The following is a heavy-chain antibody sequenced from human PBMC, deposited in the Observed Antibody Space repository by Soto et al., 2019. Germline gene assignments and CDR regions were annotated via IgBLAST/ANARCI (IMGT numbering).Heavy chain of an antibody. D-gene: IGHD3-22*01. CDR1: GFSLSDVRMA. Sequence: HVTLKESGPVLVKPTETLTVTCTVSGFSLSDVRMAVSWIRQPPGKAPEWLAHIFSNDEATYNKTMRSRLSISKDTSKSQVVLTMTDMDPVDTATYHWARMRYDSEFNTYWFVDLWGRGTLVTVSS. V-gene: IGHV2-26*01. CDR2: IFSNDEA. J-gene: IGHJ2*01. CDR3: ARMRYDSEFNTYWFVDL.